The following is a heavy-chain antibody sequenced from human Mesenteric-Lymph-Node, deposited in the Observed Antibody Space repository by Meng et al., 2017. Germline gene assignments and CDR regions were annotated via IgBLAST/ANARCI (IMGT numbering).Heavy chain of an antibody. V-gene: IGHV4-30-4*01. J-gene: IGHJ5*02. Sequence: QAQRQESGPGLVKPSQTLSLTCTVSGGSISSGDYYWSWIRQPPGKGLEWIGCIYYSGSTYYNPSLKGRVTISVDTSKNQFSLNLSSVTAADTAVYYCARGQRSYSGSYPEWFDPWGQGTLVTVSS. CDR3: ARGQRSYSGSYPEWFDP. D-gene: IGHD1-26*01. CDR2: IYYSGST. CDR1: GGSISSGDYY.